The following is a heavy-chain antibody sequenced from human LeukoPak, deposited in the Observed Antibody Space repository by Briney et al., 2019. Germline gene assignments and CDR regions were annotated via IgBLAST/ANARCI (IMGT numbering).Heavy chain of an antibody. Sequence: GGFLRLSCAASGFTVSSNYMNWVRQAPSKGLEWVSVIYSGGSTYYANSVKGRFTISRDKSKNTLYLQMNSLRAEDTAVYYCARSDIRAASGYYFDYWGQGTLVTVSS. CDR3: ARSDIRAASGYYFDY. J-gene: IGHJ4*02. CDR2: IYSGGST. CDR1: GFTVSSNY. V-gene: IGHV3-66*01. D-gene: IGHD3-10*01.